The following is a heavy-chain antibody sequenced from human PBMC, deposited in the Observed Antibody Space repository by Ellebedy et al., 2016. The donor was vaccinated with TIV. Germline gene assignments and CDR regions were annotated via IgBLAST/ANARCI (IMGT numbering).Heavy chain of an antibody. CDR3: ARGGYDILTGYYGLDY. J-gene: IGHJ4*02. CDR2: ISGSGGST. Sequence: GESLKISCAASGFTFSSYAMSWVRQAPGKGLEWVSAISGSGGSTYYADSVKGRFTISRDNSKNTLYLQMNSLRAEDTAVYYCARGGYDILTGYYGLDYWGQGTLVTVSS. CDR1: GFTFSSYA. V-gene: IGHV3-23*01. D-gene: IGHD3-9*01.